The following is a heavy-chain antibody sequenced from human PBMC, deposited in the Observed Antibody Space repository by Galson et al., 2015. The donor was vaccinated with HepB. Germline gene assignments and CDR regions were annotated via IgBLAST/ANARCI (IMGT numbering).Heavy chain of an antibody. Sequence: SLRLSCAASGFTFSSYAMHWVRQAPGKGLEWVAVISYDGSNKYYADSVKGRFTISRDNSKNTLYLQMNSLRAEDTAVYYCARDGIAAAENYFDYWGQGTLVTVSS. CDR3: ARDGIAAAENYFDY. V-gene: IGHV3-30*04. J-gene: IGHJ4*02. CDR1: GFTFSSYA. CDR2: ISYDGSNK. D-gene: IGHD6-13*01.